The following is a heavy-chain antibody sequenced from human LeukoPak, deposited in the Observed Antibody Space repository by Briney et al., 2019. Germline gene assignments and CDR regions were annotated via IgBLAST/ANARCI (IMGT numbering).Heavy chain of an antibody. CDR3: AKVGGFGYYGSGSYYNRPLDY. Sequence: GGSLRLSCAASGFTFDDYAMHWVRQAPGKGLEWVSGISWNSGSIGYADSVKGRFTISRDNSKNTLYLQMNSLRAEDTAVYYCAKVGGFGYYGSGSYYNRPLDYWGQGTLVTVSS. J-gene: IGHJ4*02. CDR2: ISWNSGSI. CDR1: GFTFDDYA. V-gene: IGHV3-9*01. D-gene: IGHD3-10*01.